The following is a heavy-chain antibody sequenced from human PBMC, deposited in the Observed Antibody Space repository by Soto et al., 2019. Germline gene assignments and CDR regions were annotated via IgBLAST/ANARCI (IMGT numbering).Heavy chain of an antibody. CDR2: IWYDGSNK. Sequence: QVQLVEPGGGVVQPGRSLRLSCAASGFTFSSYGMHWVRQAPGKGLEWVAVIWYDGSNKYYADSVKGRFTISRDNSKNTLYLQMNSLRAEDTAVYYCARDTLVYGSGSYYNYWGQGTLVTVSS. D-gene: IGHD3-10*01. J-gene: IGHJ4*02. CDR1: GFTFSSYG. V-gene: IGHV3-33*01. CDR3: ARDTLVYGSGSYYNY.